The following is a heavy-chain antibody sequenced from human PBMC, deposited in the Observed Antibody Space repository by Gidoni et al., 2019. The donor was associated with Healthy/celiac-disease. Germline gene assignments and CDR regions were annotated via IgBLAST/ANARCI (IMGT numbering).Heavy chain of an antibody. Sequence: QAQLVQSGAELKKPGASVKVSCRASGYTFTGYYVHWVRQAPGQGLEWMGWINPNNGGTHYAQKFQGRVTMTRDTSISTAFMDLSRLRSDETAVYYCARAMGYYDSRTHYGLGYWGQGSLVTVSS. CDR3: ARAMGYYDSRTHYGLGY. D-gene: IGHD3-22*01. V-gene: IGHV1-2*02. CDR1: GYTFTGYY. J-gene: IGHJ4*02. CDR2: INPNNGGT.